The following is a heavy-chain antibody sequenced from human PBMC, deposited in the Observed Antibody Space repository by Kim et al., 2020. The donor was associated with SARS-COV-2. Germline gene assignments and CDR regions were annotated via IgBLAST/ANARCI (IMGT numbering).Heavy chain of an antibody. CDR1: GGSFSGYY. CDR2: INHSGST. V-gene: IGHV4-34*01. J-gene: IGHJ6*02. CDR3: ARWGRGYSYGYRIDRNYYYYGMDV. Sequence: SETLSLTCAVYGGSFSGYYWSWIRQPPGKGLEWIGEINHSGSTNYNPSLKSRVTISVDTSKNQFSLKLSSVTAADTAVYYCARWGRGYSYGYRIDRNYYYYGMDVWGQGTTVTVSS. D-gene: IGHD5-18*01.